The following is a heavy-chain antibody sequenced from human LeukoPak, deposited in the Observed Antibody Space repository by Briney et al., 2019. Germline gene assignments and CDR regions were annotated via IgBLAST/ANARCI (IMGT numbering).Heavy chain of an antibody. CDR3: ARSRDGYNWYYFDY. CDR1: GGSISSYY. J-gene: IGHJ4*02. Sequence: PSETLSLTCTVPGGSISSYYWSWIRQPAGKGLEWIGRIYTSGSTNYNPSLKSRVTISVDTSKNQFSLKLSSVTAADTAVYYCARSRDGYNWYYFDYWGQGTLVTVSS. D-gene: IGHD5-24*01. CDR2: IYTSGST. V-gene: IGHV4-4*07.